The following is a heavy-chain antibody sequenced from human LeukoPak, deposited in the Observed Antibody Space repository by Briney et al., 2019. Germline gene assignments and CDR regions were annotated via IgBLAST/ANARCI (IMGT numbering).Heavy chain of an antibody. V-gene: IGHV3-30*03. CDR3: ARITIFGVVIRPNYYYYGMDV. CDR1: GFTFSSYG. CDR2: ISYDGSNK. Sequence: GGSLRLSCAASGFTFSSYGMHWVRQAPGKGLEWVAVISYDGSNKYYADSAKGRFTISRDNSKNTLYLQMNSLRAEDTAVYYCARITIFGVVIRPNYYYYGMDVWGQGTTVTVSS. J-gene: IGHJ6*02. D-gene: IGHD3-3*01.